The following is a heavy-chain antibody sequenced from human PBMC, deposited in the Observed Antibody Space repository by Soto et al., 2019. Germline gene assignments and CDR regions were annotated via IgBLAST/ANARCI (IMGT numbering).Heavy chain of an antibody. D-gene: IGHD2-2*02. CDR1: GGSISSGGYY. J-gene: IGHJ6*02. V-gene: IGHV4-31*03. CDR2: IYYSGST. Sequence: SETLSLTCTVSGGSISSGGYYWSWIRQHPGKGLEWLGYIYYSGSTYYNPSHKSRVTISVDTSKNQFSLKLSSVTAADTAIYYCSRDSGDDCSSPSFYTSGYYCMDVWGQGTTVTVSS. CDR3: SRDSGDDCSSPSFYTSGYYCMDV.